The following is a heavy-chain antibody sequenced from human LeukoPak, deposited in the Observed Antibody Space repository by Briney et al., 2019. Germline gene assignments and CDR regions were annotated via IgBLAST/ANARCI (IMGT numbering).Heavy chain of an antibody. Sequence: GSSVKVSCKASGGTFSSYAISWVRQAPGQGLEWMGRIIPIFGTANYAQKFQGRVTMTRDTSTSTVYMELSSLRSEDTAVYYCARENVEMATGNAFDIWGQGTMVTVSS. D-gene: IGHD5-24*01. V-gene: IGHV1-69*05. CDR1: GGTFSSYA. CDR2: IIPIFGTA. CDR3: ARENVEMATGNAFDI. J-gene: IGHJ3*02.